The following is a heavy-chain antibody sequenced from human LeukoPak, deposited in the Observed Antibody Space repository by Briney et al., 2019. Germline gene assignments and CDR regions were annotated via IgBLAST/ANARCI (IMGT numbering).Heavy chain of an antibody. CDR1: GFTFSSYS. Sequence: PGGSLRLSCAASGFTFSSYSMNWVRQAPGKGLEWVSYISSSSSTIYYADSVKGRFTISRDNAENSLYLQMNSLRAEDTAVYYCARDSGIWYFDLWGRGTLVTVSS. J-gene: IGHJ2*01. D-gene: IGHD1-14*01. V-gene: IGHV3-48*01. CDR3: ARDSGIWYFDL. CDR2: ISSSSSTI.